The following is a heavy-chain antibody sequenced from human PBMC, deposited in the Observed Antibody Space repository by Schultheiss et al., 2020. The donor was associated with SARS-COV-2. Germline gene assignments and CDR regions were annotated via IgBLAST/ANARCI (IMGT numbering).Heavy chain of an antibody. CDR1: GFTFSNYA. Sequence: GGSLRLSCAASGFTFSNYAMHWVRQAPGKGLEWVAVMSYDGSNKYYADSVKGRFTISRDNSKNTLYLQMNSLRAEDTAVYYCARGYYSNSNFDYWGQGTLVTVSS. CDR2: MSYDGSNK. CDR3: ARGYYSNSNFDY. D-gene: IGHD4-11*01. J-gene: IGHJ4*02. V-gene: IGHV3-30*04.